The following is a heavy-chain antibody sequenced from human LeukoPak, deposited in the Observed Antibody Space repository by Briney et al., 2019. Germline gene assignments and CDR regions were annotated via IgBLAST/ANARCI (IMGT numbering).Heavy chain of an antibody. D-gene: IGHD5-18*01. CDR3: ARHAAAMVKVYFDY. CDR1: GGSISSSSYY. J-gene: IGHJ4*02. Sequence: SETLSLTCTVSGGSISSSSYYWGWIRQPPGKGLEWIGSIYYSGSTYYNPSLKSRVTISVDTSKNQFSLKLSSVTAADTAVYYRARHAAAMVKVYFDYWGQGTLVTVSS. V-gene: IGHV4-39*01. CDR2: IYYSGST.